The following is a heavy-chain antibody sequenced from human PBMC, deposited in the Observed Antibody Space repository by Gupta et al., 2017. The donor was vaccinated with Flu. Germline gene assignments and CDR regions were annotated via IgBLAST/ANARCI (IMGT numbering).Heavy chain of an antibody. Sequence: QPPGKGLEWIGSIYYSGSTYYNPSLKSRVTISVDTSKNQFSLKLSSVTAADTAVYYCAIPQGSGYSSWYFDLWGRGTLVTVSS. D-gene: IGHD3-22*01. CDR2: IYYSGST. CDR3: AIPQGSGYSSWYFDL. V-gene: IGHV4-39*01. J-gene: IGHJ2*01.